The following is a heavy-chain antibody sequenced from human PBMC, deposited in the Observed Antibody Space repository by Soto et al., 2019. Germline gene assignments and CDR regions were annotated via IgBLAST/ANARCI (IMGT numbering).Heavy chain of an antibody. D-gene: IGHD3-22*01. CDR1: GYSFTTFW. V-gene: IGHV5-10-1*01. CDR2: LDPADSFT. J-gene: IGHJ3*01. CDR3: ARHLYDNRNYLDALDV. Sequence: GESLKISFNVSGYSFTTFWISWVRQMPEKGLEWMGRLDPADSFTNYSPSFQGHVTISVDKSINTAYLQWSSLKASDTAIYYCARHLYDNRNYLDALDVWGQGTMVTVSS.